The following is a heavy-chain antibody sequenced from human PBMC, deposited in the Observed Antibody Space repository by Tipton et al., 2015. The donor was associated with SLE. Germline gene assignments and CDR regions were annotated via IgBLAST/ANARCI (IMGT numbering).Heavy chain of an antibody. D-gene: IGHD3-16*01. CDR1: GFNFYDYA. CDR2: ISWNSVTI. V-gene: IGHV3-9*01. J-gene: IGHJ4*02. CDR3: AKGGPTRLDPIDH. Sequence: SLRLSCAASGFNFYDYAMYWVRQAPGKGLEWVSGISWNSVTIGYADSVKGRFTISRDNAKNSLYRQMNSLRVEDTALYYCAKGGPTRLDPIDHWRQGTLVTVSS.